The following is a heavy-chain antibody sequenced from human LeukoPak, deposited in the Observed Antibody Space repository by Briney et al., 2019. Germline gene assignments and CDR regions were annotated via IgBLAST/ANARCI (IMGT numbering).Heavy chain of an antibody. Sequence: PSETLSLTCTVSGGSISSGGYYWSWIRQHPGKGLEWIGYIYYSGSTYYNPSLKSRVTISVDTSKNQFSLKLSSVTAADTAVYYCARGAVVPAAIRFYFDYWGQGTLVTVSS. CDR3: ARGAVVPAAIRFYFDY. CDR2: IYYSGST. V-gene: IGHV4-31*03. D-gene: IGHD2-2*02. CDR1: GGSISSGGYY. J-gene: IGHJ4*02.